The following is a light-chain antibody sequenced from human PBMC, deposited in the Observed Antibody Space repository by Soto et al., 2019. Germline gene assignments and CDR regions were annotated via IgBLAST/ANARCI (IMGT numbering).Light chain of an antibody. V-gene: IGKV1-27*01. J-gene: IGKJ4*01. CDR2: AAS. CDR1: QGISNY. CDR3: XXYTNVPX. Sequence: DIQMTQSPSSLSASVGDRVTITCRASQGISNYLAWYQQIPGKVPKLLISAASTLQSGVPSRFSGSGSGTXFTLTXXXXQPXXVAXXXXXXYTNVPXFGGGTKVEIK.